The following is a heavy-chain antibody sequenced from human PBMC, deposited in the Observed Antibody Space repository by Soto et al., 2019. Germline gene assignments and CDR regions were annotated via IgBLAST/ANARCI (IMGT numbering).Heavy chain of an antibody. V-gene: IGHV3-53*01. CDR1: GFSVSRDY. CDR3: ARDLSGWYSNSWYNAFDI. Sequence: GGSLRLSCAASGFSVSRDYMNWVRQAPGRGLEWVSVIYSGGSTDYADSVKGRFTISRDNSKNTVYLQMNSLRADDTAVYYCARDLSGWYSNSWYNAFDICGQGTMVTVSS. D-gene: IGHD6-13*01. CDR2: IYSGGST. J-gene: IGHJ3*02.